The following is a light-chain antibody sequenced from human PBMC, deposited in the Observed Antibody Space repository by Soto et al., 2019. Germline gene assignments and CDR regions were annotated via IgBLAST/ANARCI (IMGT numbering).Light chain of an antibody. CDR2: KSS. CDR3: QRYDTSPPTWT. V-gene: IGKV1-5*03. Sequence: DIQMTQSPSTLSSSLVYIVPLPCLASQSMSSWLAWYQQKPGKAPKLLIYKSSSLETGVPSRFSASGSGTEFTLTISSLQPDDFATYYCQRYDTSPPTWTFGQGTKVDIK. CDR1: QSMSSW. J-gene: IGKJ1*01.